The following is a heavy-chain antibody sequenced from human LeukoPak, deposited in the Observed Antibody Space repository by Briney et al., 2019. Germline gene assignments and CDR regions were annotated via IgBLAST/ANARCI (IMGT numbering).Heavy chain of an antibody. CDR2: IYHSGST. J-gene: IGHJ4*02. D-gene: IGHD5-12*01. CDR1: GGSISSSNW. V-gene: IGHV4-4*02. Sequence: SETLSLTCAVSGGSISSSNWWSWVRQPPGKGLEWIGEIYHSGSTNYNPSLKSRVTISVDKSKNQFSLKLRSVTAADTAVYYCARRTTYVGWLPSESPSCFDYWGQGTLVTVSS. CDR3: ARRTTYVGWLPSESPSCFDY.